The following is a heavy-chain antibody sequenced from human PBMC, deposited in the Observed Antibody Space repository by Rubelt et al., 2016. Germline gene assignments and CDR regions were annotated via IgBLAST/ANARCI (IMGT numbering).Heavy chain of an antibody. V-gene: IGHV1-3*01. CDR2: VNAGNCNT. D-gene: IGHD5-18*01. CDR1: GYTFTSYA. J-gene: IGHJ2*01. CDR3: ARSKDTAMVTDADWYFDL. Sequence: QVQLVQSGAEVKKPGASVKVSCKASGYTFTSYAMHLVRQAPGQRLEWMGWVNAGNCNTKYSQKFQGRVTITRDTSASTAYMELSSLRSEDTAVYYCARSKDTAMVTDADWYFDLWGRGTLVTVSS.